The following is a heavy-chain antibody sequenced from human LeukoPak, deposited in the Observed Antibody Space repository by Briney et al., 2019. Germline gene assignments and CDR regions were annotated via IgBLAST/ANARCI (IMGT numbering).Heavy chain of an antibody. CDR3: WGGVPGYYDFCSGYYSGVFHGSDY. V-gene: IGHV4-34*01. CDR2: INHSGGT. D-gene: IGHD3-3*01. J-gene: IGHJ4*02. CDR1: GGSFSAYY. Sequence: SETLSLTCAVYGGSFSAYYWSWIRQPPGKGLEWIGEINHSGGTNYNPSLQSGVTISVDTSKNQFSLKLSAVTAADTVVCYLWGGVPGYYDFCSGYYSGVFHGSDYWGQGTLVTVSS.